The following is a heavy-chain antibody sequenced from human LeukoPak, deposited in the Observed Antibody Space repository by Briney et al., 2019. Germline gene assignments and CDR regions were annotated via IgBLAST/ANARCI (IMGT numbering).Heavy chain of an antibody. Sequence: ASVKVSCKASGYTFTGYYMHWVRQAPGQGLEWMGWINPNSGGTNYAQKFQGRVTMTRDTSISTAYMELSRLRSDDTAVYYCARGQYSSSQYYFDYWGQGTLVTVSS. J-gene: IGHJ4*02. CDR3: ARGQYSSSQYYFDY. CDR1: GYTFTGYY. D-gene: IGHD6-13*01. V-gene: IGHV1-2*02. CDR2: INPNSGGT.